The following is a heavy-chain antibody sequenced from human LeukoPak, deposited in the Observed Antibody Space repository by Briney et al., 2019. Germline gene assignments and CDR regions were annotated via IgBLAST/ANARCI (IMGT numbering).Heavy chain of an antibody. D-gene: IGHD3-10*01. CDR2: VSYDGTNT. Sequence: GGSLRLSCAASGFTFSTYEMNWVRQAPGKGLEWMAVVSYDGTNTYYADSVKGRFTISRDNSKNTLFLQMNSLRTEDTAVYYCARGPVTMVRGAGDYWGQGTLVTVSS. J-gene: IGHJ4*02. CDR3: ARGPVTMVRGAGDY. CDR1: GFTFSTYE. V-gene: IGHV3-30-3*01.